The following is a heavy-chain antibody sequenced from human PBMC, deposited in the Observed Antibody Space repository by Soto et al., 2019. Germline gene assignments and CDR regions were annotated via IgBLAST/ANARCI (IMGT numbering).Heavy chain of an antibody. D-gene: IGHD4-4*01. J-gene: IGHJ4*02. CDR2: IYYSGST. CDR3: ARGSYSNLPNY. CDR1: GGSISSSSYY. Sequence: SETLALTCTVSGGSISSSSYYWGWIRQPPGKGLEWIGSIYYSGSTYYNPSLKSRVTISVDTSKNQFSLKLSSVTAADTAVYYCARGSYSNLPNYWGQGTLVTVSS. V-gene: IGHV4-39*07.